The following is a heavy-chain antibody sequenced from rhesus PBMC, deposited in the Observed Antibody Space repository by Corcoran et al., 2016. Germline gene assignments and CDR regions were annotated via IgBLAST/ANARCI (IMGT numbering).Heavy chain of an antibody. Sequence: QVQLQESGPGLVKPSETLFLTCAVYGGSFRSYWWNWIRQSPGKGREWVGGINGYSGTTNYNPPLQVRVTISQDVSRNQFSLKLTSVTAADTAVYYCASPVRYRFDVWGPGVLVSVSS. CDR3: ASPVRYRFDV. CDR1: GGSFRSYW. V-gene: IGHV4-80*01. J-gene: IGHJ5-1*01. CDR2: INGYSGTT.